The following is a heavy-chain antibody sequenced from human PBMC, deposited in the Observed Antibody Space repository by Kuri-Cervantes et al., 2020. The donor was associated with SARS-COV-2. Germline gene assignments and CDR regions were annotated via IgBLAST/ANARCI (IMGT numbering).Heavy chain of an antibody. CDR3: ATEGYSIIIWAFAH. J-gene: IGHJ3*01. V-gene: IGHV1-24*01. CDR2: FDPEDGET. D-gene: IGHD3-22*01. Sequence: ASVKVSCKVSGYTLTELSMHWVRQAPGKGLEWMGGFDPEDGETIYAQKFQGRVTMTEDTSTDTAYMELSSLSSEGTAVYYCATEGYSIIIWAFAHWGQGTKVTVSS. CDR1: GYTLTELS.